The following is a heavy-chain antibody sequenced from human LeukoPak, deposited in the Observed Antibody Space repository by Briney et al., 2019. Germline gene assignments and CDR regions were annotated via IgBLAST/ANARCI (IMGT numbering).Heavy chain of an antibody. D-gene: IGHD3-22*01. J-gene: IGHJ4*02. CDR2: ISAYNGNT. V-gene: IGHV1-18*01. Sequence: GASVKVSCKASGYTFTSYGISWVRQAPGQGLEWMGWISAYNGNTNYAQKFQGRVTMTTDTSTSTAYMELRSLRSDDTAVYYCARDTAYWYDSSGYPQRDYYFDYWGQGTLVTVSS. CDR3: ARDTAYWYDSSGYPQRDYYFDY. CDR1: GYTFTSYG.